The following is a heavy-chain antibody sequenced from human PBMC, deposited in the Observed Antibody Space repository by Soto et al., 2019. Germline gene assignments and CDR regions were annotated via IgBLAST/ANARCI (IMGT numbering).Heavy chain of an antibody. CDR2: ISYDGSNK. J-gene: IGHJ5*02. D-gene: IGHD2-2*01. CDR3: AKERVPYCSSTSCPSHWFDP. Sequence: GGSLRLSCAASGFTFSSYGMHWVRQAPGKGLEWVAVISYDGSNKYYADSVKGRFTISRDNSKNTLYLQMNSLRAEDTAVYYCAKERVPYCSSTSCPSHWFDPWGQGTLVTVS. V-gene: IGHV3-30*18. CDR1: GFTFSSYG.